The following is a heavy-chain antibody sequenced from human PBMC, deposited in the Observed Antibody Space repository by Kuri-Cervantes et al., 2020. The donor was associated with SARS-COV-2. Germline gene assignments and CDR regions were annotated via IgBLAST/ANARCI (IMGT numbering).Heavy chain of an antibody. CDR1: GGTFSSYA. V-gene: IGHV1-69*13. D-gene: IGHD2-15*01. CDR2: IIPIFGTA. Sequence: SVKVSCKASGGTFSSYAISWVRQAPGQGLEWMGGIIPIFGTANYAQKFQGRVTITADESTSTAYMELSSLRSEDTAVYFCASSGVGHYFDYWGQGTLVTVSS. CDR3: ASSGVGHYFDY. J-gene: IGHJ4*02.